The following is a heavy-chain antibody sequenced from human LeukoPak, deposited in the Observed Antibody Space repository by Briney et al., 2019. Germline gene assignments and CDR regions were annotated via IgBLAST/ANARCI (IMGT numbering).Heavy chain of an antibody. V-gene: IGHV3-23*01. J-gene: IGHJ5*02. CDR2: ISGRGGST. D-gene: IGHD3-22*01. Sequence: GGSLRLSCAASGFTFSSYAVSWVRQAPGKGLEWVSTISGRGGSTYYADSVKGRFTISRDNSKNTLYLQMNSLRAEDTAVYYCAKADYDNSDFYSGWFDPWGQGTLVTVSS. CDR1: GFTFSSYA. CDR3: AKADYDNSDFYSGWFDP.